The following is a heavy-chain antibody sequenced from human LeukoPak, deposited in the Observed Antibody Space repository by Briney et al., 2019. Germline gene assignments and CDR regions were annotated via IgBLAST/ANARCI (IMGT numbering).Heavy chain of an antibody. J-gene: IGHJ4*02. V-gene: IGHV1-2*02. CDR1: GYAFTGYY. CDR3: ARDGGRSTRDY. CDR2: IHPNSGGT. Sequence: ASAKVSCKASGYAFTGYYMHWVRQAPGQGLEWMGWIHPNSGGTNYAQKFQGRVTMTRDTSISTAYMELSSLRSDDTAVYFCARDGGRSTRDYWGQGTLVTVSS. D-gene: IGHD2-2*01.